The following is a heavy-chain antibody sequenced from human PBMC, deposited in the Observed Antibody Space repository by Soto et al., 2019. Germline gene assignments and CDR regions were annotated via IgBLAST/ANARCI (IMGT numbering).Heavy chain of an antibody. CDR3: ARRRSSTAFDI. V-gene: IGHV5-51*01. Sequence: GESLKISCKSSGYDFTSYWIGWVRQKPGKGLEWMAMIYPGDSDTRDSPSFQGQVTISADKSTSTAYLQWSNLKASDTAMYYCARRRSSTAFDIWGQGTMVTVSS. D-gene: IGHD2-2*01. J-gene: IGHJ3*02. CDR1: GYDFTSYW. CDR2: IYPGDSDT.